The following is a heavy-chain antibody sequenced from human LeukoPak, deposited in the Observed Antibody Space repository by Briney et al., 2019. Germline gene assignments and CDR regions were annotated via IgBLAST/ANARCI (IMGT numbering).Heavy chain of an antibody. J-gene: IGHJ5*02. CDR3: ARDLVTMVFDP. CDR1: GFTFSSHG. CDR2: IWYDGSNK. Sequence: GGSLRLSCAASGFTFSSHGMHCVRQAPGKGLEWVAVIWYDGSNKYYADSVKGRFTISRDNSKNTLYLQMNSLRAEDTAVYYCARDLVTMVFDPWGQGTLVTVSS. D-gene: IGHD3-10*01. V-gene: IGHV3-33*01.